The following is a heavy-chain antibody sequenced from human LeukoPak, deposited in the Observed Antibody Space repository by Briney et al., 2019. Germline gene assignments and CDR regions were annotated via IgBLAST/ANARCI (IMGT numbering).Heavy chain of an antibody. J-gene: IGHJ4*02. CDR1: GGSFSGYY. CDR3: ATGTTVYFDY. V-gene: IGHV4-59*06. CDR2: IYYSGST. D-gene: IGHD1-7*01. Sequence: PSETLSLTCAVYGGSFSGYYWSWIRQPPGKGLEWIGYIYYSGSTYYNPSLKSRVTISVDTSRNQFSLKLSSVTAADTAVYYCATGTTVYFDYWGQGTLVTVSS.